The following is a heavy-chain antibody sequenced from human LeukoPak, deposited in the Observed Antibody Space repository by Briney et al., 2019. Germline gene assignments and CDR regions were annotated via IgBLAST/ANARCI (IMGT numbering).Heavy chain of an antibody. Sequence: SETLSLTCTVSGGSISSYYWSWIRQPPGKGLEWIGEINHSGSTNYNPSLKSRVTISVDTSKNQFSLKLSSVTAADTAVYYCASFPLGYCSGGSCYWRDYFDYWGQGTLVTVSS. CDR3: ASFPLGYCSGGSCYWRDYFDY. V-gene: IGHV4-34*01. CDR2: INHSGST. D-gene: IGHD2-15*01. CDR1: GGSISSYY. J-gene: IGHJ4*02.